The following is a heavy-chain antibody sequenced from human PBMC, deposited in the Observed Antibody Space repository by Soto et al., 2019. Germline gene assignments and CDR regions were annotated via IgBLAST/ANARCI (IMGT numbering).Heavy chain of an antibody. D-gene: IGHD6-13*01. Sequence: QLQLQESGPGLVKPSETLSLTCTVSGGSISSSSYYWGWIRQPPGKGLEWIGSIYYSGSTYYNPSLKSRVTISVDTSKNQFSLKLSSVTAADTAVYYCVRGGYSSSWYGNYFDYWGQGTLVTVSS. CDR2: IYYSGST. J-gene: IGHJ4*02. V-gene: IGHV4-39*01. CDR3: VRGGYSSSWYGNYFDY. CDR1: GGSISSSSYY.